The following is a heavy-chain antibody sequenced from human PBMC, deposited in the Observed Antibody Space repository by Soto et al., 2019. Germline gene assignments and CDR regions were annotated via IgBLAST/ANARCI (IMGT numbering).Heavy chain of an antibody. Sequence: SETLSLTCAVYGGSFSGYYWSWIRQPPGKGLEWIGEINHSGSTNYNPSLKSRVTISVDTSKNQFSLKLSSVTAADTAVYYCARGRGYCSGGSCYGYYYYYGMDVWGQGTTVTVSS. CDR3: ARGRGYCSGGSCYGYYYYYGMDV. CDR1: GGSFSGYY. J-gene: IGHJ6*02. V-gene: IGHV4-34*01. CDR2: INHSGST. D-gene: IGHD2-15*01.